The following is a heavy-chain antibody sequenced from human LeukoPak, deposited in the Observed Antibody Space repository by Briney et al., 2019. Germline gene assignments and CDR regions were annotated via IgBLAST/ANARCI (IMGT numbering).Heavy chain of an antibody. Sequence: SVKVSCKASGGTFSSYAISWVRQAPGQGLEWMGGIIPIFGTANYAQKFQGRVTITADESTSTTYMELSSLRSEDTAVYYCARENNTGEDWFDPWGQGTLVAVSS. CDR3: ARENNTGEDWFDP. CDR1: GGTFSSYA. J-gene: IGHJ5*02. CDR2: IIPIFGTA. V-gene: IGHV1-69*01. D-gene: IGHD1/OR15-1a*01.